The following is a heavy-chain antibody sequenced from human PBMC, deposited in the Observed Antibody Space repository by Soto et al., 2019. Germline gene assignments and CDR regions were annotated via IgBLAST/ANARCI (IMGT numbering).Heavy chain of an antibody. CDR3: GGGRTGYAPDY. D-gene: IGHD3-9*01. V-gene: IGHV3-30-3*01. J-gene: IGHJ4*02. CDR1: GFTFSSYA. CDR2: ISYDGSNK. Sequence: QVQLVESGGGVVQPGRSLRLSCAASGFTFSSYAMHWVRQAPGKGLEWVAVISYDGSNKYYADSVKGRFTISRDNSKNTLYLQMNSLRAEDTAVYYCGGGRTGYAPDYWGQGTLVTVSS.